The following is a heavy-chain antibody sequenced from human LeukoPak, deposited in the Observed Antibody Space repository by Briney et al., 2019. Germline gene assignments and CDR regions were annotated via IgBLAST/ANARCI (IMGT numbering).Heavy chain of an antibody. CDR3: ARDGQQLVGVGIDY. Sequence: SETLSLTCTVSGDSFSSVTDYWAWIRQPPGKGLEWIASGDYSGGTYYNPSLESRVAISVDTSKNQFSLKLSSVTAADTAVYYCARDGQQLVGVGIDYWGQGTLVTVSS. V-gene: IGHV4-39*07. CDR2: GDYSGGT. CDR1: GDSFSSVTDY. J-gene: IGHJ4*02. D-gene: IGHD6-13*01.